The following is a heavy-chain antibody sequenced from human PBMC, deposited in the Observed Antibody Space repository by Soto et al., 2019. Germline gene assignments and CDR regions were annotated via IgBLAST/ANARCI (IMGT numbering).Heavy chain of an antibody. CDR1: GFTFSSYW. Sequence: GGSLRLSCAASGFTFSSYWMSWVRQAPGKGLEWVANIKQDGSEKYYVDSVKGRFTISRDNAKNSLYLQMNSLRAEDTAVYYCARAPVVVPAAMLGGYYYYMDVWGKGTTVTVSS. CDR2: IKQDGSEK. CDR3: ARAPVVVPAAMLGGYYYYMDV. J-gene: IGHJ6*03. D-gene: IGHD2-2*01. V-gene: IGHV3-7*01.